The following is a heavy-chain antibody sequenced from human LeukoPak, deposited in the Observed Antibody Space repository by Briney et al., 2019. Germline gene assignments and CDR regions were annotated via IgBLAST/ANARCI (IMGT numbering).Heavy chain of an antibody. CDR1: GFSFRRCA. CDR3: AKDLYCDY. Sequence: AGGSLRLSCAASGFSFRRCAMSWLRQVPEKGLEWVSLISGSGDVTYYADSVQGRFTISRDNSKNTLYLRMSSLRAEDTAVYYCAKDLYCDYWGQGTLVTVSS. CDR2: ISGSGDVT. J-gene: IGHJ4*02. V-gene: IGHV3-23*01.